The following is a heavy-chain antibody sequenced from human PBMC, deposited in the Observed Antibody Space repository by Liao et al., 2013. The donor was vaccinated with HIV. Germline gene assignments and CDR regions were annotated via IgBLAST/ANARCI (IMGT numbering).Heavy chain of an antibody. Sequence: VQLQQWGAGLLKPSETLSLTCAVYGGSLSGHHWSWIRQSPGKGLEWIGEFSHSGGPNYNPSLKGRVTISIDTSKNQFSLKLYSATAADTAVYFCARDSYYYDDSGLTRRGFIDLWGQGTLVTVSS. J-gene: IGHJ4*02. CDR2: FSHSGGP. D-gene: IGHD3-22*01. V-gene: IGHV4-34*01. CDR3: ARDSYYYDDSGLTRRGFIDL. CDR1: GGSLSGHH.